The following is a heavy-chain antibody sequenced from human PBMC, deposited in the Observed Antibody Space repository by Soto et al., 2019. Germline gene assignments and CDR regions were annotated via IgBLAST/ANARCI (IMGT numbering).Heavy chain of an antibody. Sequence: PGESLKISCKGSVYSFTSYCISWLRQMPVKGLEWMGRIDPGDSYTNYSPSFQGHVTISADKSISTAYLQWSSLKASDNAMYYCARPKCGTYGTYYYYGMAVWGPGTTVTLSS. J-gene: IGHJ6*02. CDR1: VYSFTSYC. V-gene: IGHV5-10-1*01. D-gene: IGHD1-26*01. CDR2: IDPGDSYT. CDR3: ARPKCGTYGTYYYYGMAV.